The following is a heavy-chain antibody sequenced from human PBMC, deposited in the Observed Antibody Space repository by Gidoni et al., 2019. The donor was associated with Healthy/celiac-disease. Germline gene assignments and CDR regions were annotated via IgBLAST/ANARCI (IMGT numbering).Heavy chain of an antibody. CDR1: GYTFTSYA. CDR2: INAGNGNP. CDR3: ARAQYYDSSGYYYDGFDY. Sequence: QVQLVQSGAEVKKPGASVKVSCKASGYTFTSYAMHGVRQAPGQRLEWMGWINAGNGNPKDSQKFQGRVTITRDTSASTAYMELSSLRSEDTAVYYCARAQYYDSSGYYYDGFDYWGQGTLVTVSS. J-gene: IGHJ4*02. D-gene: IGHD3-22*01. V-gene: IGHV1-3*01.